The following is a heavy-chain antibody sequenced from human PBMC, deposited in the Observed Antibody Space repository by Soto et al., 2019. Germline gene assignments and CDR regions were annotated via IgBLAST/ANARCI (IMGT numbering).Heavy chain of an antibody. CDR1: GGSVSRDSNF. D-gene: IGHD4-4*01. V-gene: IGHV4-61*01. J-gene: IGHJ4*02. CDR3: ARGYSHYAH. Sequence: PSETLSLTCTASGGSVSRDSNFWSWIRQPPGKGLEWIGYIYYSGPSRYNPSLESRVTISIDSSKNQVSLTLTSVTAADTAVYYCARGYSHYAHWGRGXLVTVSS. CDR2: IYYSGPS.